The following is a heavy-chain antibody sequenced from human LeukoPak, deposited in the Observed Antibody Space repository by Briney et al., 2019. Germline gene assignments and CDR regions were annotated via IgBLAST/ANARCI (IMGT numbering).Heavy chain of an antibody. CDR3: AKDLNWENY. V-gene: IGHV3-7*01. J-gene: IGHJ4*02. CDR1: GFTFSSYG. Sequence: GGSLRLSCAASGFTFSSYGMSWVRQAPGKGLEWVANIKGDGSQMYYVDSVKGRFTISRDNAKSSLYLQMNSLRVEDTAVYYCAKDLNWENYWGQGTLVTVSS. D-gene: IGHD7-27*01. CDR2: IKGDGSQM.